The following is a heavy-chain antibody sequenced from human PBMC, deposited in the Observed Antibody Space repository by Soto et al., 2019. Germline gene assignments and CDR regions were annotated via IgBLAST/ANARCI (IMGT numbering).Heavy chain of an antibody. D-gene: IGHD6-6*01. Sequence: EVQLVESGGGLIQPGGSLRLSCAASGFTVSSNYMSWVRQAPGKVLEWVSVIYSGGSTYDADSVNGRFTISRDNSNNSLYLQLNSLRAEDTAVYYCARDPRPDGAFDIWGQGKMVTVSS. V-gene: IGHV3-53*01. CDR3: ARDPRPDGAFDI. J-gene: IGHJ3*02. CDR2: IYSGGST. CDR1: GFTVSSNY.